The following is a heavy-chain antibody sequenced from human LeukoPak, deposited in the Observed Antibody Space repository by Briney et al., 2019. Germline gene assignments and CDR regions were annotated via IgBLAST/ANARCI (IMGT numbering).Heavy chain of an antibody. CDR2: IYHSGST. D-gene: IGHD3-3*01. CDR1: GGSISSSSYY. J-gene: IGHJ4*02. Sequence: SETLSLTCTVSGGSISSSSYYWGWLRQPPGKGLEWIGSIYHSGSTYYNPSLKSRVTISVDTSKNQFSLKLSSVTAADTAVYYCARDGEDFWSGLAFFDYWGQGTLVTVSS. CDR3: ARDGEDFWSGLAFFDY. V-gene: IGHV4-39*07.